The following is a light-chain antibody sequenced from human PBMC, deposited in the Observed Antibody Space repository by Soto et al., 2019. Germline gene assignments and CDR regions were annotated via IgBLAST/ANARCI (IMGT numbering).Light chain of an antibody. V-gene: IGLV2-14*01. CDR2: DVS. CDR1: SSDVGGYNY. Sequence: QSALTQPACVSGSPGQSITISCTGTSSDVGGYNYVSWYQQHPGKAPKLMIYDVSNRPSGVSNRFSGSKSGNTASLTISGLQAEDEADYYCSSYTSSSTPFLFGTGTKVTVL. CDR3: SSYTSSSTPFL. J-gene: IGLJ1*01.